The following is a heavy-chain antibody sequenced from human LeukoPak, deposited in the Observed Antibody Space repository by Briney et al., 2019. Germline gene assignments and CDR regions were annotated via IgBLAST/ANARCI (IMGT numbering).Heavy chain of an antibody. CDR3: AKDGTGAAMATTDY. Sequence: GGSLRLSCAASGFAFSSYAMSWVRQAPGKGLEWVSAISGSGGSTYYADSVKGRFTISRDNSKNTLYLQMNSLRAEDTAVYYCAKDGTGAAMATTDYWGQGTLVTVSS. J-gene: IGHJ4*02. V-gene: IGHV3-23*01. CDR2: ISGSGGST. D-gene: IGHD5-18*01. CDR1: GFAFSSYA.